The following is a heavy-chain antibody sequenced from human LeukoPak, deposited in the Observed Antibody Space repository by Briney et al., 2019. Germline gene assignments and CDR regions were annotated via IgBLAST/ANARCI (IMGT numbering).Heavy chain of an antibody. V-gene: IGHV4-59*01. CDR2: IYYRGNT. CDR3: ARDSPPQYASSSAGFDY. D-gene: IGHD6-6*01. J-gene: IGHJ4*02. CDR1: GDSIRNYY. Sequence: PSETLSLTCSVSGDSIRNYYWSWIRQPPGKGLEWIGYIYYRGNTNYNPPLKSRVIISIDTSKNQFSLKMSSVTAADTAVYFCARDSPPQYASSSAGFDYWGQGTLVTVSS.